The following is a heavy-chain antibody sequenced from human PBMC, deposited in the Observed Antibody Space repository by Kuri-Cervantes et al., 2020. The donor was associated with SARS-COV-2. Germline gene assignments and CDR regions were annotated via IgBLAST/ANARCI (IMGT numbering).Heavy chain of an antibody. CDR3: VRWGGLGGRGTYYYFYAMDV. Sequence: GGSLRLSCAASGFTVSSNYMTWVRQAPGKGPEWVSIIYSDGSTFYADSVKGRFTISRDNSKTMLHLQMNSLRAEDTAVYYCVRWGGLGGRGTYYYFYAMDVWGQGTTVTVSS. CDR2: IYSDGST. CDR1: GFTVSSNY. J-gene: IGHJ6*02. V-gene: IGHV3-66*01. D-gene: IGHD3-16*01.